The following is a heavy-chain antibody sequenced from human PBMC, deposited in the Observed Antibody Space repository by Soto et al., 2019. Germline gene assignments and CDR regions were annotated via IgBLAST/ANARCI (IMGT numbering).Heavy chain of an antibody. J-gene: IGHJ6*03. CDR3: ASNGVYDYYYYMDV. D-gene: IGHD2-8*01. Sequence: ASVKVSCKASGYTFTSYGISWVRQTPGQGLEWMGWISAYNGNTNYAQKLQGRVTMTTDTSTSTAYMELRSLRSDDTAVYYCASNGVYDYYYYMDVWGKGTTVTVSS. CDR2: ISAYNGNT. CDR1: GYTFTSYG. V-gene: IGHV1-18*01.